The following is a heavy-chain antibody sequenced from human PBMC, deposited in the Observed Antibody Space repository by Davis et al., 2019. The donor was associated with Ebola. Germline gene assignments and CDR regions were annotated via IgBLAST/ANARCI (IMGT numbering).Heavy chain of an antibody. CDR2: IGAAGDT. Sequence: PGGSLRLSCAASGFTFRSYDMHWVRQATGKGLEWVSAIGAAGDTYYPVSVKGRFTISRENAKNSLYFQMNSLSAEDTAVYYCARAGFGSTWFDCWGQGILVAVSS. V-gene: IGHV3-13*01. J-gene: IGHJ5*01. CDR1: GFTFRSYD. D-gene: IGHD6-13*01. CDR3: ARAGFGSTWFDC.